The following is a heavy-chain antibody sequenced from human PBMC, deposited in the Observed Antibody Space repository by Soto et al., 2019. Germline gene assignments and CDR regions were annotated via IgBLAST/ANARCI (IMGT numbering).Heavy chain of an antibody. CDR2: ISYDGSNK. V-gene: IGHV3-30*18. CDR3: AKDQRYCSGGSCTPLGYFDY. Sequence: GGSLRLSCAASGFTFSSYGMHWVRQAPGKGLEWVAVISYDGSNKYYADSVKGRFTISRDNSKNTLYLQMNSLRAEDTAVYYCAKDQRYCSGGSCTPLGYFDYWGQGTLVTVSS. D-gene: IGHD2-15*01. CDR1: GFTFSSYG. J-gene: IGHJ4*02.